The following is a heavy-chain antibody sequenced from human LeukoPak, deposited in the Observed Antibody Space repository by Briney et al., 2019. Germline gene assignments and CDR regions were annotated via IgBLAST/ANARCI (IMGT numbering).Heavy chain of an antibody. CDR2: ISSSGSTI. CDR1: GFTFSDYY. CDR3: AVVAATGDY. V-gene: IGHV3-11*01. D-gene: IGHD2-15*01. Sequence: PGGSLRLSCAASGFTFSDYYMSGLRQAPGKGLEGVSYISSSGSTIYYADSVKGRFTISRDNAKNSLYLQMNSLRAEDTAVYYCAVVAATGDYWGQGTLVTVSS. J-gene: IGHJ4*02.